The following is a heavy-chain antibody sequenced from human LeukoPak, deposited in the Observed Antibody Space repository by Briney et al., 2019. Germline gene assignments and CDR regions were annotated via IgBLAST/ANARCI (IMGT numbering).Heavy chain of an antibody. D-gene: IGHD2-21*01. Sequence: PSQTLSLTCTVSGGSISSGGYYWSWIRQPPGKGLEWIGYIYHSGSTYYNPSLKSRVTISVDRSKNQFSLKLSSVTAADTAVYYCARGAYCGGGCFAGWFDPWGQGTLVTVSS. J-gene: IGHJ5*02. CDR2: IYHSGST. CDR3: ARGAYCGGGCFAGWFDP. V-gene: IGHV4-30-2*01. CDR1: GGSISSGGYY.